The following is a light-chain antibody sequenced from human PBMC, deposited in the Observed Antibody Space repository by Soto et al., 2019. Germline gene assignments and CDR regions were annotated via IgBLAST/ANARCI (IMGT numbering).Light chain of an antibody. CDR2: GAS. Sequence: EIVLTQSPGTLSLSPGERATLSCRASRSVSSSYLAWYQQKPGQAPRLLIYGASSRATGIPDRFSGSGSGTDFTLTISRLEPEDFAVYYCQQYGSSSWTCRQGTKVDLK. CDR1: RSVSSSY. CDR3: QQYGSSSWT. V-gene: IGKV3-20*01. J-gene: IGKJ1*01.